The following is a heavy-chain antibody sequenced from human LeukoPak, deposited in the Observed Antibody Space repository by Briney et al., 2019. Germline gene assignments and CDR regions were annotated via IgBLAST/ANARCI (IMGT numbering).Heavy chain of an antibody. CDR3: ARKLRLGGNWFDP. V-gene: IGHV1-69*15. D-gene: IGHD1-26*01. J-gene: IGHJ5*02. CDR2: IIPISGTT. CDR1: GGTFTSYA. Sequence: SVKVSCKTSGGTFTSYAITWVRQAPGQGLEWMGKIIPISGTTNYAQKFQGRVTFTADESTSTAYMELSSLRSEDTALYYCARKLRLGGNWFDPWGQGTLITVSS.